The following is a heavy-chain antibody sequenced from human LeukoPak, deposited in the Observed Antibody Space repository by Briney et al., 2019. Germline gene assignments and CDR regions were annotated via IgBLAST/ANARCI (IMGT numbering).Heavy chain of an antibody. CDR3: ASRYSGSGSYYKGSQSYFDY. CDR2: INHSGST. D-gene: IGHD3-10*01. CDR1: GGSFSGYY. J-gene: IGHJ4*02. Sequence: PSETLSLTCAVYGGSFSGYYWSWIRQPPGKGLEWIGEINHSGSTNYNPSLKSRVTISVDTSKNQFSLKLSSVPAADTAVYYCASRYSGSGSYYKGSQSYFDYWGQGPLVTVSS. V-gene: IGHV4-34*01.